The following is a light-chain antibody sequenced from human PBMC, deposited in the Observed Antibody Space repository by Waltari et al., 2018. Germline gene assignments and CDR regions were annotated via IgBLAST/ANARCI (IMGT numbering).Light chain of an antibody. CDR1: SSDVGGYNY. CDR3: SLYTSSSPLV. CDR2: DVT. V-gene: IGLV2-14*01. J-gene: IGLJ1*01. Sequence: QSALTQPASVSGSPGQSITISCTVTSSDVGGYNYVSWYQQHPGKAPKGMIYDVTKRPSGFSNRFSGSKSGNTASLTISGLQAEDEADYYCSLYTSSSPLVFGTGTKVTVL.